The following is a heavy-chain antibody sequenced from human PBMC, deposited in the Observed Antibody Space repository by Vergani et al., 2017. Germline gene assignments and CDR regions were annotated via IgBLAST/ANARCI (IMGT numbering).Heavy chain of an antibody. V-gene: IGHV3-23*01. CDR3: ASDVWFSNSRIS. CDR2: ISASGGST. D-gene: IGHD6-13*01. CDR1: GFTFTSYG. Sequence: EVQLLESGGGLVQPGESLRLSCTVSGFTFTSYGISWVRQAPGKGLEWVSGISASGGSTYYTDSVKGRFIISRDNSKHTLFLQMHSLRPEDTAIYFCASDVWFSNSRISWGLGTLVTVSS. J-gene: IGHJ4*02.